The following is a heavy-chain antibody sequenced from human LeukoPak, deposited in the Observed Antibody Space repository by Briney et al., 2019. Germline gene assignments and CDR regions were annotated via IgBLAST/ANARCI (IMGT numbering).Heavy chain of an antibody. CDR3: ARQGDFWSGYYHNPWFDP. CDR2: IYYSGST. D-gene: IGHD3-3*01. Sequence: NASETLSLTCTVSGGSISSGGYYWSWIRQHPGKGLEWIRYIYYSGSTYYNPSLKSRVTISVDTSKNQFSLKLSSVTAADTAVYYCARQGDFWSGYYHNPWFDPWGQGTLVTVSS. J-gene: IGHJ5*02. CDR1: GGSISSGGYY. V-gene: IGHV4-31*03.